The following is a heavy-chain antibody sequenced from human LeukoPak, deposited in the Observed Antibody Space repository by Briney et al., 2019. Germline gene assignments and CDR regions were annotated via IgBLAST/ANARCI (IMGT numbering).Heavy chain of an antibody. J-gene: IGHJ4*02. CDR1: GLIFTDYV. D-gene: IGHD2-2*01. CDR3: IRGSTS. CDR2: ITTSAHVGTT. Sequence: GGSLRLPCTASGLIFTDYVINWGRQTPGEGLEWVGFITTSAHVGTTKYTASVKGRFTISRDDSKSIAYLQINRLKNEDTAVYYCIRGSTSWGQGTLVTVSS. V-gene: IGHV3-49*04.